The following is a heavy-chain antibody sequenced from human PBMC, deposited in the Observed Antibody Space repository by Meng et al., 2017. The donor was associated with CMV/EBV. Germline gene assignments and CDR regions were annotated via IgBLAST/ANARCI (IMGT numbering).Heavy chain of an antibody. J-gene: IGHJ6*02. D-gene: IGHD2-2*02. CDR2: IYYSGST. CDR3: ARSGYCSSTSCYRLQNYYYYYGMDV. Sequence: ESLKISCAASGFTFSSYEMNWVRQPPGKGLEWIGSIYYSGSTYYNPSLKSRVTISVDTSKNQFSLKLSSVTAADTAVYYCARSGYCSSTSCYRLQNYYYYYGMDVWGQGTTVTVSS. CDR1: GFTFSSYE. V-gene: IGHV4-39*07.